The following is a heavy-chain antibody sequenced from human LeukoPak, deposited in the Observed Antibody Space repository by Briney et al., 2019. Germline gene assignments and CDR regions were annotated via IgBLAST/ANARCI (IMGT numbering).Heavy chain of an antibody. J-gene: IGHJ4*02. D-gene: IGHD3-3*01. CDR2: IIPIFGTA. Sequence: GSSVKVSCKASGGTFSSYAISWVRQAPGQGLEWMGGIIPIFGTANYAQKFQGRVTITADESTSTAYMELSSLRSEDTAVYYCARDGRYYDFWSGYYIPYYWGQGTLVTVSS. CDR1: GGTFSSYA. V-gene: IGHV1-69*01. CDR3: ARDGRYYDFWSGYYIPYY.